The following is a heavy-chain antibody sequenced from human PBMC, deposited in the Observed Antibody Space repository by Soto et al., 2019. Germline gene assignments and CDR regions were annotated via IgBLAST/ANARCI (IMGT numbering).Heavy chain of an antibody. J-gene: IGHJ4*02. Sequence: QLQLQESGPGLVKPSETLSLTCTVSGGSISSSSYYWGWIRQPPGKGLEWIGSIYYSGSTYYNPSLKSXXPXSXXTSKNQFSLKLSSVTAADTAVYYCARLTTTVTFDYWGQGTLVTVSS. CDR2: IYYSGST. D-gene: IGHD4-17*01. CDR1: GGSISSSSYY. CDR3: ARLTTTVTFDY. V-gene: IGHV4-39*01.